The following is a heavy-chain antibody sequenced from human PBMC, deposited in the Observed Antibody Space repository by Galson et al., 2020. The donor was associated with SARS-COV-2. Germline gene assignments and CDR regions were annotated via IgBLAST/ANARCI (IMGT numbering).Heavy chain of an antibody. D-gene: IGHD2-2*01. CDR3: AREAAYCSSTSCYPTDYYYYGMDV. J-gene: IGHJ6*02. CDR2: IYYSGST. V-gene: IGHV4-61*01. CDR1: GGSVSSGSYY. Sequence: ETLSLTCTVSGGSVSSGSYYWSWIRQPPGKGLEWIWYIYYSGSTNYNPSLKSRVTISVDTSKNQFSLKLSSVTAADTAVYYCAREAAYCSSTSCYPTDYYYYGMDVWGQGTTVTVSS.